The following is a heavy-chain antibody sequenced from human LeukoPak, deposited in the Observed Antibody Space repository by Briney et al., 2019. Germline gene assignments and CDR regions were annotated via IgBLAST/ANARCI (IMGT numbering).Heavy chain of an antibody. D-gene: IGHD6-6*01. V-gene: IGHV3-30*04. J-gene: IGHJ4*02. CDR1: GFTFSSYA. CDR2: ISYDGSNK. Sequence: GRSLRHSCAASGFTFSSYAMHWVRQAPGKGLEWVAVISYDGSNKYYADSVKGRFTISRDNSKNTLYLQMNSLRAEDTAVYYCARGGKYSSWLDYWGQGTLVTVSS. CDR3: ARGGKYSSWLDY.